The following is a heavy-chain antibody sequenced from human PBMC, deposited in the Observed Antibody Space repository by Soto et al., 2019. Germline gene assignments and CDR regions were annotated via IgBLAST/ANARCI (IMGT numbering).Heavy chain of an antibody. Sequence: SETLSLTCAVYGGSFSGYYWSWIRQPPGKGLEWIGEINHSGSTNYNPSLKSRVTISVDTSRNQFSLKLSSVTAADTAVYYCARVEVQLWFRAGLYYMDVWGKGTTVTVSS. CDR3: ARVEVQLWFRAGLYYMDV. J-gene: IGHJ6*03. V-gene: IGHV4-34*01. D-gene: IGHD5-18*01. CDR2: INHSGST. CDR1: GGSFSGYY.